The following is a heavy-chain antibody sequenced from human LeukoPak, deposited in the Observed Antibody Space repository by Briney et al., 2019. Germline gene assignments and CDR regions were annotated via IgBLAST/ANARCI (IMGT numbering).Heavy chain of an antibody. Sequence: SETLSLTCTVSGGSISSSSYYWSWIRQPPGKGLEWIGYIHYSGSTNYNPSLKSRVTISVDTSKKQFSLKLSSVTAADTAVYYCAREGLYYYGTYYFDYWGQGILVTVSS. CDR1: GGSISSSSYY. D-gene: IGHD3-10*01. V-gene: IGHV4-61*01. CDR3: AREGLYYYGTYYFDY. CDR2: IHYSGST. J-gene: IGHJ4*02.